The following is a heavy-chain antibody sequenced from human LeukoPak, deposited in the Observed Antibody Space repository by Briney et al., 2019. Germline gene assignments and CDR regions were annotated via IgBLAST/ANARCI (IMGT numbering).Heavy chain of an antibody. V-gene: IGHV3-30*03. CDR2: ISYDGGKI. D-gene: IGHD3-10*01. CDR3: AGSYSYYFDY. J-gene: IGHJ4*02. Sequence: GGSLRLSCAASGFAFSSYGMHWVRQAPGKGLEWVSIISYDGGKIYYGDSVKGRFTISNDDSENILYLQLSSLSAEDTAVYYCAGSYSYYFDYWGQGTLVTVSS. CDR1: GFAFSSYG.